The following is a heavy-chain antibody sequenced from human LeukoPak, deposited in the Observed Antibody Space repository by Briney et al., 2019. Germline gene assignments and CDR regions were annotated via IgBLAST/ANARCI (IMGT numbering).Heavy chain of an antibody. CDR1: GFTFDDYA. Sequence: GGSLRLSCAASGFTFDDYAMHWVRQAPGKGLEWVSGISWNSGSIGYADSVKGRFTISRDNAKNSLFLQMNSLRVEDTGVYYCARDNDGKDVWGKGTMVTVSS. V-gene: IGHV3-9*01. CDR2: ISWNSGSI. J-gene: IGHJ6*04. CDR3: ARDNDGKDV.